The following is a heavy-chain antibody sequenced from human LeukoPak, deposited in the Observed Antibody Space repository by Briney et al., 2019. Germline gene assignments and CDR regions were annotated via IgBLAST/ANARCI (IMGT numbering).Heavy chain of an antibody. CDR3: AKDLTSIAVAGTGTDY. CDR1: GFTFSSYG. D-gene: IGHD6-19*01. Sequence: PGGSLRLSCAASGFTFSSYGMHWVRQAPGKGLEWVAFIRYDGSNKYYADSVKGRFTISRDNSKNTLYLQMNSLRAEDTAVYYCAKDLTSIAVAGTGTDYWGQGTLVTVSS. J-gene: IGHJ4*02. CDR2: IRYDGSNK. V-gene: IGHV3-30*02.